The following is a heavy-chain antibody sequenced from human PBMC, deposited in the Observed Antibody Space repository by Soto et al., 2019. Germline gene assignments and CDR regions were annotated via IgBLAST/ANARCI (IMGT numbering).Heavy chain of an antibody. CDR1: GFSLSTNGEG. V-gene: IGHV2-5*02. CDR3: AHSDYYDSRAYPFDY. CDR2: IYWDDDK. Sequence: QITLKESGPTLVKPTQTLTVTCTFSGFSLSTNGEGVGWIRQPPGKALEWLAVIYWDDDKRYSPSLKSRLTITKDTSKNQVVLTMTNMDPVDTATYSCAHSDYYDSRAYPFDYWGQGTLVTVSS. D-gene: IGHD3-22*01. J-gene: IGHJ4*02.